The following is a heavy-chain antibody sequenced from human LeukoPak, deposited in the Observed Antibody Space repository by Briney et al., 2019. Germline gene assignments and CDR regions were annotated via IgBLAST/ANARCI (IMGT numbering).Heavy chain of an antibody. D-gene: IGHD5-24*01. CDR3: ARGDGYNSQDFGY. V-gene: IGHV3-30-3*01. CDR1: GFTLSDHH. J-gene: IGHJ4*02. Sequence: GGSLRLSCAASGFTLSDHHMHWVRQAPGKGLEWVAVISYDGSNKYYADSVKGRFTISRDNSKNTLYLQMNSLRAEDTAVYYCARGDGYNSQDFGYWGQGTLVTVSS. CDR2: ISYDGSNK.